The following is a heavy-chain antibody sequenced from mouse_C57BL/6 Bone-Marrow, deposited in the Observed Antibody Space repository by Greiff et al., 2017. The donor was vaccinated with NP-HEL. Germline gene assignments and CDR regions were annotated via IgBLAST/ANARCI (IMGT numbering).Heavy chain of an antibody. D-gene: IGHD3-2*02. CDR2: ISDGGSYT. J-gene: IGHJ3*01. CDR3: ARDQGTRFAY. CDR1: GFTFSSYA. Sequence: VQLVESGGGLVKPGGSLKLSCAASGFTFSSYAMSWVRQTPEKRLEWVATISDGGSYTYYPDNVKGRFTISRDNAKNNLYLQMSHLKSEDTAMYYCARDQGTRFAYWGQGTLVTVSA. V-gene: IGHV5-4*01.